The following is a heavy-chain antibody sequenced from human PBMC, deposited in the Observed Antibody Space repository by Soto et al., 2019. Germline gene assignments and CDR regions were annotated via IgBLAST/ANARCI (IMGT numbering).Heavy chain of an antibody. CDR2: ISAYNGNT. CDR3: ARDHLPGFGELWDLDY. V-gene: IGHV1-18*01. CDR1: GYTFTSYG. D-gene: IGHD3-10*01. J-gene: IGHJ4*02. Sequence: ASVKVSCKASGYTFTSYGISWVRQAPGQGLEWMGWISAYNGNTNYAQKLQGRVTMTTDTSTSTAYMELRSLRSDDTAVYYCARDHLPGFGELWDLDYWGQGTLVTVSS.